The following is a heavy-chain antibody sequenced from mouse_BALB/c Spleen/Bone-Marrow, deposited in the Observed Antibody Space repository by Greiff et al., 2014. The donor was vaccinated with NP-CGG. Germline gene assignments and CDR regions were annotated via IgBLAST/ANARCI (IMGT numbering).Heavy chain of an antibody. CDR2: IDAANGNS. J-gene: IGHJ4*01. CDR1: GFNIKDTY. CDR3: ARYGY. Sequence: VQLQQSGAQLVKPGASVKLTCTGSGFNIKDTYMHWVKQRPEQGLEWIGRIDAANGNSKYDPKFQGKATITADTSSNTGYLQLXSLTSEDTAVYYCARYGYWGQGTSVTVSS. V-gene: IGHV14-3*02. D-gene: IGHD1-1*02.